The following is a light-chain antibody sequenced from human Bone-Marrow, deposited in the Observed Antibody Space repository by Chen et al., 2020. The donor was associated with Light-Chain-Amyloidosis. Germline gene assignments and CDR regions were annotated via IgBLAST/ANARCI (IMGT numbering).Light chain of an antibody. CDR2: EVT. V-gene: IGLV2-14*01. J-gene: IGLJ1*01. Sequence: QSALTQPASVSGSPGQSITISCTGTSSDVGGDNHVSWYQQHPDKAPKLMIYEVTNRPSWVPDRFSGSKSDNTASLTISGLQTEDEADYFCSSYTITSTLVCGSGTRVTVL. CDR3: SSYTITSTLV. CDR1: SSDVGGDNH.